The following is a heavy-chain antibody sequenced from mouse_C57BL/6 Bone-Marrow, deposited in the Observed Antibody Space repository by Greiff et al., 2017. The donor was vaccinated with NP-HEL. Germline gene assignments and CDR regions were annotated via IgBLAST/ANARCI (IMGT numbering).Heavy chain of an antibody. J-gene: IGHJ1*03. D-gene: IGHD2-3*01. CDR2: ITHSGET. CDR3: AGDYDGDWYFDV. Sequence: QVQLKESGPGLVKPSQSLFLTCSITGFPITSGYYWIWIRQSPGKPLEWMGYITHSGETFYNPSLQSPISITRETSKNQFFLQLNSVTTEDTAMYYCAGDYDGDWYFDVWGTGTTVTVSS. CDR1: GFPITSGYY. V-gene: IGHV12-3*01.